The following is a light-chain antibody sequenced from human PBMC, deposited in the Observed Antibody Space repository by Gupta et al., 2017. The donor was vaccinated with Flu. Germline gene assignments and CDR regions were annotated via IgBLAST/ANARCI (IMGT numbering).Light chain of an antibody. Sequence: RTCRTSHGVRNGNNDLTWFKQRPGPSPMLLIYDGSNPDIRVPDSVSGSGSVTAFTMKISRVEAKAVGYYYRMGGTHPWTFGQGTRLEI. CDR3: MGGTHPWT. J-gene: IGKJ2*02. CDR2: DGS. CDR1: TSHGVRNGNND. V-gene: IGKV2-30*01.